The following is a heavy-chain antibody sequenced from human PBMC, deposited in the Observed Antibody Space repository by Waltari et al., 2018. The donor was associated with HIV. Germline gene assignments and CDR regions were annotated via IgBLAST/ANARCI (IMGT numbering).Heavy chain of an antibody. CDR2: IYYSGST. CDR1: GGSISSYY. J-gene: IGHJ2*01. Sequence: QVQLQESGPGLVKPSETLSLTCTVSGGSISSYYWSWIRQPPGKGLEWIGYIYYSGSTNYNPSLKSRVTISVDTSKNQFSLKLSSVTAADTAVYYCARDQPAWAAAGTTLLGWYFDLWGRGTLVTVSS. D-gene: IGHD6-13*01. CDR3: ARDQPAWAAAGTTLLGWYFDL. V-gene: IGHV4-59*01.